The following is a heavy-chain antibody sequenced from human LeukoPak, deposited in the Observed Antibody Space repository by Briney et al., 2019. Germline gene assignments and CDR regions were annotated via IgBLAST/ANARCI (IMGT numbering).Heavy chain of an antibody. CDR1: GFPFSRHA. Sequence: GGSLRLSCAASGFPFSRHAMRWVRQPPGKGLEWVAAISNGKTYYAYTVRGGIAISRYDSTHTVYLHMNSLRDEDTALYHCVREAGYCAPVCVKTNWFDPWGQGTLVTVSS. CDR3: VREAGYCAPVCVKTNWFDP. CDR2: ISNGKT. D-gene: IGHD2-15*01. V-gene: IGHV3-23*01. J-gene: IGHJ5*02.